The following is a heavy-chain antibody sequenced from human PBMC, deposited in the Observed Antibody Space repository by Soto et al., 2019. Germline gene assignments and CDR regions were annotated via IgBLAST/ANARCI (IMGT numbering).Heavy chain of an antibody. CDR1: GGTFSSYA. D-gene: IGHD2-15*01. CDR3: ARVKGLVGWWIFDY. V-gene: IGHV1-69*12. Sequence: QVQLVQSGAEVKKPGSSVKVSCKASGGTFSSYAISWVRQAPGQGLEWMGGIIPIFGTANYAQKFQGRVTITADESTSTASMELSSLRSEDTAVYYCARVKGLVGWWIFDYWGQGTLVTVSS. J-gene: IGHJ4*02. CDR2: IIPIFGTA.